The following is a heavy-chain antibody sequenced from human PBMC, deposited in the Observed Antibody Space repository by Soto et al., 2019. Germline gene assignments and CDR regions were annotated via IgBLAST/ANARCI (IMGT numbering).Heavy chain of an antibody. CDR3: ARGSYDFWSGYPTPNYGMDV. V-gene: IGHV4-31*03. D-gene: IGHD3-3*01. CDR2: IYYSGST. Sequence: SETLSLTCTVSGGSISSGGYYWSWIRQHPGKGLEWIGYIYYSGSTYYNPSLESRVTISVDTSKNQFSLKLSSVTAADTAVYYCARGSYDFWSGYPTPNYGMDVRGQGTTVTVSS. J-gene: IGHJ6*02. CDR1: GGSISSGGYY.